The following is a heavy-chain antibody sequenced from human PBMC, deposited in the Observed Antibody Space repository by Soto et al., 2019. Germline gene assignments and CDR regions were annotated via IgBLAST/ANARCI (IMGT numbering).Heavy chain of an antibody. V-gene: IGHV4-4*02. CDR3: ARDTYYDFWSGYYWFDY. J-gene: IGHJ4*02. CDR2: IYHSGST. Sequence: SETLSLTCAVSSGSISSSKWWSWVRQPPGKGLEWIGEIYHSGSTNYNPSLKSRVTISVDKSKNQFSLKLSSVTAADTAVYYCARDTYYDFWSGYYWFDYWGQGTLVTVSS. CDR1: SGSISSSKW. D-gene: IGHD3-3*01.